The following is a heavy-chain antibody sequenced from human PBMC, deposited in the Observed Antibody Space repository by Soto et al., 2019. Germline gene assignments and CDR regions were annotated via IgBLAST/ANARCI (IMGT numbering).Heavy chain of an antibody. CDR1: GFTFSSCW. Sequence: EVQLVESGGGLVQPGGSLRLSCAASGFTFSSCWMSWVRQAPGKGLEWVANIKEDGSQKNFVDSVKGRFTISRDNTKNSLYLQMNSLRAEDTAVYYCVCRCSDYWGQGALVTVSS. CDR2: IKEDGSQK. CDR3: VCRCSDY. D-gene: IGHD2-21*01. J-gene: IGHJ4*02. V-gene: IGHV3-7*01.